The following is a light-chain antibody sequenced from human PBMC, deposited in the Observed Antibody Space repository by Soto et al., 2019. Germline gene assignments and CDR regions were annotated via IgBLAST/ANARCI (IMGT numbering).Light chain of an antibody. Sequence: KVMTQSPATLSVSPGERATLSCRASQNVKTRLAWYQQKPGQAPRLLIFDAFTRATGIPARFSGSASGTDFTLTISSLQSEDSAVYYCQQYDEWSLTFGGGTKVDIK. CDR2: DAF. CDR3: QQYDEWSLT. J-gene: IGKJ4*01. V-gene: IGKV3-15*01. CDR1: QNVKTR.